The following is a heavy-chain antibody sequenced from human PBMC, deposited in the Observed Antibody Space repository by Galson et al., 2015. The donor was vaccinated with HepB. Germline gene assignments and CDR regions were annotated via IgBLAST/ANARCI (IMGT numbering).Heavy chain of an antibody. V-gene: IGHV1-18*01. CDR3: ARAYCSSTSCFLVYYFDY. J-gene: IGHJ4*02. D-gene: IGHD2-2*01. CDR2: ISGYSDNT. Sequence: SVKVSCKASGYTFFTYGITWVRQAPGQGLEWVGWISGYSDNTHYAQKFQGRVTMTKDTSTSTVYMELRSLRSDDTAVYYCARAYCSSTSCFLVYYFDYWGQGTLVTVSS. CDR1: GYTFFTYG.